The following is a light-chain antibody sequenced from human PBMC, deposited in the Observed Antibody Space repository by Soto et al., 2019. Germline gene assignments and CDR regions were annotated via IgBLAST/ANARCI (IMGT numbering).Light chain of an antibody. CDR1: QSVSSN. J-gene: IGKJ5*01. CDR2: GAS. V-gene: IGKV3-15*01. CDR3: QQYNNWPPIT. Sequence: EIVMTQAPATLSVSPGERATLSCRASQSVSSNLAWFQQKPGQAPRLIIYGASTRDTGVSARFSGSGSWTEFTLTISSLQSGDYAVYHCQQYNNWPPITFGQGTRLEI.